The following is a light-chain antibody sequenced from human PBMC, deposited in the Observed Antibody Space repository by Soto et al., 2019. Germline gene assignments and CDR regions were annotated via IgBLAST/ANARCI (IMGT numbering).Light chain of an antibody. CDR1: SSDVGGYNY. CDR2: EVS. Sequence: QSVLTQPASVSGSPGQSITISCTGTSSDVGGYNYVSWYQQHPGKAPKLMIYEVSNRPSGVSNRFSGSKSGNTASLTISGLQAEDEADYYCSSHTSSSTLLYVFGTGTKATVL. V-gene: IGLV2-14*01. CDR3: SSHTSSSTLLYV. J-gene: IGLJ1*01.